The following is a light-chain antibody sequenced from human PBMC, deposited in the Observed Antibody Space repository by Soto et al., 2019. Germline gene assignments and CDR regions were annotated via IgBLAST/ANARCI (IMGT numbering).Light chain of an antibody. J-gene: IGKJ3*01. CDR1: QSISTW. V-gene: IGKV1-5*01. Sequence: DIQMTQSPSTLSASIGDRVTITCRASQSISTWLAWYQQRPGKAPQLLIYDVSTLAGGVPSRFSGSGSGTEFAITISSLQPDDFAPYYCQQYKANLGPGTKVDIK. CDR2: DVS. CDR3: QQYKAN.